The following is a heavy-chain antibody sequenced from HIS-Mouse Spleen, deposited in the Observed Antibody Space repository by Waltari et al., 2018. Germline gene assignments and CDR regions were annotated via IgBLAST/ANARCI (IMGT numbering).Heavy chain of an antibody. Sequence: QVQLQQWGAGLLKPSETLSLTCAVYGGSFSGYYWSWIRQPPGKGLEWIGEINHSGSTNSNPSLKGGVTISVDTSKNQFSLKLSSVTAADTAVYYCARGSHVVVPAAIVGDWFDPWGQGTLVTVSS. CDR3: ARGSHVVVPAAIVGDWFDP. J-gene: IGHJ5*02. D-gene: IGHD2-2*01. V-gene: IGHV4-34*01. CDR2: INHSGST. CDR1: GGSFSGYY.